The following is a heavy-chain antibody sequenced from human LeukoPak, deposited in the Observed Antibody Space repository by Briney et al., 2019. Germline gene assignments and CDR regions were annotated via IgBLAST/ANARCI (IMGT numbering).Heavy chain of an antibody. D-gene: IGHD6-13*01. CDR3: ARHSSGSWLFDY. V-gene: IGHV5-51*01. J-gene: IGHJ4*02. CDR2: IFPGDSDT. CDR1: GYSFTNYW. Sequence: GESLKTSCKGSGYSFTNYWIGWVRQVPGKGLEWMGIIFPGDSDTRYSPSFQGQVTISVDKSISTAYLQWSSLKASDSAMYYCARHSSGSWLFDYWGQGTLVTVSS.